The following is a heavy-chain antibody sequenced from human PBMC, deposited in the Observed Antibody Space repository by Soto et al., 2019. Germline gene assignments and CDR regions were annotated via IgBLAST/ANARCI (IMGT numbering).Heavy chain of an antibody. J-gene: IGHJ4*02. CDR1: GYMFSNYD. V-gene: IGHV1-8*01. CDR2: MNPDSDKT. D-gene: IGHD2-21*02. Sequence: QVQLVQSGAEVKKPGASVKVSCKASGYMFSNYDIIWVRQATGQGLEWMGWMNPDSDKTDYAQKFQGRVTMPGNSLISTAYIELAALTSEHTLIYCCARPGATYSGGDCYSRLWGQGTLVSVSS. CDR3: ARPGATYSGGDCYSRL.